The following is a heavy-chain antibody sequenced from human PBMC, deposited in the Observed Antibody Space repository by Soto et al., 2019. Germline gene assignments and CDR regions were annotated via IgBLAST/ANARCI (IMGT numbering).Heavy chain of an antibody. V-gene: IGHV3-33*01. CDR3: ARERDTAMINYYGSGSSPIDY. CDR2: IWYDGSNK. CDR1: GFTFSSYG. D-gene: IGHD3-10*01. J-gene: IGHJ4*02. Sequence: GGSLRLSCAASGFTFSSYGIHWVRQAPGKGLEWVAVIWYDGSNKYYADSVKGRFTISRDNSKNTLYLQMNSLRAEDTAVYYCARERDTAMINYYGSGSSPIDYWGQGTLVTVSS.